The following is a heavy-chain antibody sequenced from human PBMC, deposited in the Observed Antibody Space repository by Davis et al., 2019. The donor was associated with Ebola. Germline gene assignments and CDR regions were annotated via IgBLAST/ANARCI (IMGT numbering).Heavy chain of an antibody. CDR1: GFTVSNYA. CDR2: ISGSGATT. CDR3: AKGGARYFYHYYGMDV. V-gene: IGHV3-23*01. J-gene: IGHJ6*02. D-gene: IGHD2/OR15-2a*01. Sequence: GESLKISCAASGFTVSNYAMSWVRQAPGKGLEWVSGISGSGATTYYADSVKGRFTISRDNSKNTLYLQMNSLRADNTALYYCAKGGARYFYHYYGMDVWGQGTTVTVSS.